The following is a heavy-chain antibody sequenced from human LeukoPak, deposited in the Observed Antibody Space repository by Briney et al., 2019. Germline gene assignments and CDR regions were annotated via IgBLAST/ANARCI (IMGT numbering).Heavy chain of an antibody. D-gene: IGHD5-18*01. J-gene: IGHJ4*02. CDR2: ISGSGGSA. V-gene: IGHV3-23*01. Sequence: GGSLRLPCAASGFTFSSSAMSWVRQAPGKGLEWVSAISGSGGSAYYADSVKGRFTVSRDNSKNTLYLQMNSLRAEDTAVYYCAKEARSYGYYFDYWGQGTLVTVSS. CDR1: GFTFSSSA. CDR3: AKEARSYGYYFDY.